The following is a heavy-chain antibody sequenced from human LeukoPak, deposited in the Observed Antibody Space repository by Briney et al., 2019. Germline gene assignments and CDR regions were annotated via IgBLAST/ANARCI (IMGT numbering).Heavy chain of an antibody. CDR3: ARPDPESAAFDY. CDR1: GGSISSYY. CDR2: IYYSGST. Sequence: SETLSLTRTVSGGSISSYYWSWIRQPPGKGLEWIGYIYYSGSTNYNPSLKRRVTISVDTSKNQFSLKLSSVTAADTAVYYCARPDPESAAFDYWGQGTLVTVSS. V-gene: IGHV4-59*08. D-gene: IGHD1-14*01. J-gene: IGHJ4*02.